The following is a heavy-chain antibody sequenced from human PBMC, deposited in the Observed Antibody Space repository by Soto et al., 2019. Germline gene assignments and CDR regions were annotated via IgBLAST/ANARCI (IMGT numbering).Heavy chain of an antibody. V-gene: IGHV4-4*02. CDR1: GGSISNSKW. CDR3: ARLDRDYFYHGMDV. Sequence: SETLSLTCAVSGGSISNSKWWTWVRQVPGKGLEWIGKIDQNGITNYNPSLKSRVTISKDESKNQLSLKLTSVTAADTALYYCARLDRDYFYHGMDVWGQGTTVTVSS. D-gene: IGHD1-1*01. J-gene: IGHJ6*02. CDR2: IDQNGIT.